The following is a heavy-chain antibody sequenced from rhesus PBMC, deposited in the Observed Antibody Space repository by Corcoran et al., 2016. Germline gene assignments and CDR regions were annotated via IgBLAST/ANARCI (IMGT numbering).Heavy chain of an antibody. CDR3: ARVYSNYIND. CDR2: ISGSVGST. V-gene: IGHV4-173*01. D-gene: IGHD4-23*01. CDR1: GGSISSNY. Sequence: QLQLQESGPRLVKPSETLSLTCAVSGGSISSNYWSWIRQTPGKGLEWIGRISGSVGSTPYNPSLKSRVTISTDTSKNQFSRKLTSVTAADTAVDYWARVYSNYINDWGQGVLVTVSS. J-gene: IGHJ4*01.